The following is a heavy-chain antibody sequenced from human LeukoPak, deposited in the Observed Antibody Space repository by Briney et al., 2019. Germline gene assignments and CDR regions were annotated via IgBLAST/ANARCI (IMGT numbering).Heavy chain of an antibody. V-gene: IGHV3-49*03. Sequence: GSLRLSCVTSGFTFTDYAISWFRQAPGKGLEWVGFIRRKPSGGTTDYAAFVKGRFTISRDNSKSIVYLQMNSLDSEDTAMYYCTRGVGYTYGWSDWGQGTLVTVSS. J-gene: IGHJ4*02. CDR1: GFTFTDYA. CDR3: TRGVGYTYGWSD. CDR2: IRRKPSGGTT. D-gene: IGHD1-1*01.